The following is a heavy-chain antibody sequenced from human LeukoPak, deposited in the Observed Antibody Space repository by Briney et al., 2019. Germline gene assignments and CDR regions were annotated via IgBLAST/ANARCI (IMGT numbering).Heavy chain of an antibody. Sequence: GGSLRLSCAASGFTFSSYRMHWVRQAPGKGLEWVSSISSWNDYIYYADSVKGRFAISRDNAKNSLYLQMNSLRVEDTATYYCAKVGVITIFGVVTNYFDYWGQGTLVTVSS. V-gene: IGHV3-21*01. D-gene: IGHD3-3*01. CDR3: AKVGVITIFGVVTNYFDY. J-gene: IGHJ4*02. CDR1: GFTFSSYR. CDR2: ISSWNDYI.